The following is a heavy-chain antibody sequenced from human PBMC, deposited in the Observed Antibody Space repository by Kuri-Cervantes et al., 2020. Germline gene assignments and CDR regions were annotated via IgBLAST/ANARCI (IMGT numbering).Heavy chain of an antibody. CDR2: IYYSGST. D-gene: IGHD3-10*01. J-gene: IGHJ4*02. V-gene: IGHV4-39*07. Sequence: SETLSLTCTVSGGSISSSSYYWGWIRQPPGKGLEWSGSIYYSGSTYYNPSLKSRVTISVDTSKNQFSLKLSSVTAADTAVYYCARDIMVRGVIRDYCGQGTLVTVSS. CDR3: ARDIMVRGVIRDY. CDR1: GGSISSSSYY.